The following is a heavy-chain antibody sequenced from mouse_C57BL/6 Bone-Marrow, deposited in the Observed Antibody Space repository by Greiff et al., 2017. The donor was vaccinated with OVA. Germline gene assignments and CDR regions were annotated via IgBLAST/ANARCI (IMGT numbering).Heavy chain of an antibody. CDR3: ARHYGSSPYYYAMYY. CDR2: IYPGSGNT. J-gene: IGHJ4*01. V-gene: IGHV1-66*01. CDR1: GYSFTSYY. Sequence: VQLQQSGPELVKPGASVKISCKASGYSFTSYYIHWVKQRPGQGLEWIGWIYPGSGNTKYNEKFKGKATLTADTSSSTAYMQLSSLTSEDSAVYYCARHYGSSPYYYAMYYWGQGTSVTVSS. D-gene: IGHD1-1*01.